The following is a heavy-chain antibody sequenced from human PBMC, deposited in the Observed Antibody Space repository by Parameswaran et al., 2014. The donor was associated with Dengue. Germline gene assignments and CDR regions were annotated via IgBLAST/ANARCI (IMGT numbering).Heavy chain of an antibody. CDR3: ASPFLDSNNNVRGNYYYYYGMDV. J-gene: IGHJ6*02. V-gene: IGHV3-53*01. D-gene: IGHD4-11*01. CDR2: IYSGGST. Sequence: VRQMPGKGLEWVSVIYSGGSTYYADSVKGRFTISRDNSKNTLYLQMNSLRAEDTAVYYCASPFLDSNNNVRGNYYYYYGMDVWGQGTTVTVSS.